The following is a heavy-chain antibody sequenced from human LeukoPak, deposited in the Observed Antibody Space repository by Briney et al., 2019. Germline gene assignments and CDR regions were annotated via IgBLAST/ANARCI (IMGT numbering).Heavy chain of an antibody. CDR2: KNLNSGNT. CDR1: GYTFTIYD. V-gene: IGHV1-8*01. CDR3: ARGQHSMYGDYGALDP. D-gene: IGHD4-17*01. J-gene: IGHJ5*02. Sequence: ASVKVSCKASGYTFTIYDINGVRQASGQVLKWREGKNLNSGNTGYAQKFQGRVTMTRNTSISTAYMELSSLRSEDTAVYYCARGQHSMYGDYGALDPWGQGTLVTVSS.